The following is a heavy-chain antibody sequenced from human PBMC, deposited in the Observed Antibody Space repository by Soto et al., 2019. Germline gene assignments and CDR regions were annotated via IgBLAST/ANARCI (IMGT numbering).Heavy chain of an antibody. CDR3: AADLGATRSYRMDV. CDR2: INPDNGNT. J-gene: IGHJ6*02. Sequence: ASVKVSCKASGYTFTRYTMNWVRQAPGQRLEWMGWINPDNGNTKSSQKFQERVTITRDMSTSTAYMELSSLRSEDTAVYYCAADLGATRSYRMDVWGQGTTVTVSS. CDR1: GYTFTRYT. D-gene: IGHD1-26*01. V-gene: IGHV1-3*01.